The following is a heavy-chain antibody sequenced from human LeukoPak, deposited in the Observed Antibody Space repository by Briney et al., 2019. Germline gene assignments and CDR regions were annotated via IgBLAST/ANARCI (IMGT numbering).Heavy chain of an antibody. D-gene: IGHD2-2*01. CDR2: ISAYNGNT. J-gene: IGHJ4*02. Sequence: ASVKVSCKASGYTFTSYGISWVRQAPGQGLEWMGWISAYNGNTNYAQKLQGRVTMTTDTSTSTAYMELRSLRSDDTAVYYCARDFSGSGYCSSTSCYLHYWGQGTLVTVSS. V-gene: IGHV1-18*01. CDR1: GYTFTSYG. CDR3: ARDFSGSGYCSSTSCYLHY.